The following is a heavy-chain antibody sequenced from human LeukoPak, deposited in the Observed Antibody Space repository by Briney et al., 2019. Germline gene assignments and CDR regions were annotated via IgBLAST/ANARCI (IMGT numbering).Heavy chain of an antibody. D-gene: IGHD3-22*01. V-gene: IGHV3-49*03. CDR2: IRSKAYGGTT. CDR1: GFTFGDYA. Sequence: GGSLRLSCTASGFTFGDYAMSWFRQAPGKGLEWVGFIRSKAYGGTTEYAASVKGRFTISRDDSKSIAYLQMNSLKTEDTAVYYCTRDITMIVVVIAEPALDYYGMDVWGQGTTVTVSS. J-gene: IGHJ6*02. CDR3: TRDITMIVVVIAEPALDYYGMDV.